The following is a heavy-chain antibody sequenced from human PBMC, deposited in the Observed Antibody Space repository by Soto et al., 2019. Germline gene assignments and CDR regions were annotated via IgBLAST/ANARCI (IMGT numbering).Heavy chain of an antibody. V-gene: IGHV2-5*02. CDR1: GFSLTTSGVG. CDR2: IYWDDDK. Sequence: QITLNASGPTVVRPTEPLTLTCSFSGFSLTTSGVGVGWIRQSPGKAPEWLALIYWDDDKRYSASLKSRLTITKDTSKNQVVLTVSDLDPTDTATYYCAHRVLRTVFGLVTTTAIYFDFWGQGTPVAVSS. D-gene: IGHD3-3*01. J-gene: IGHJ4*02. CDR3: AHRVLRTVFGLVTTTAIYFDF.